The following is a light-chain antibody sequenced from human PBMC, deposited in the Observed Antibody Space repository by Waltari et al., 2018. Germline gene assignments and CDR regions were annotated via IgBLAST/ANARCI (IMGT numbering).Light chain of an antibody. CDR2: DAS. Sequence: ETVMTQSPDTLSVSPGERVTVPCRASQTVTTKLAWYQQKAGQAPRLLIYDASTRATGIPARFSGSGSGTEFTLTINSLQSEDSAVYFCQQYNNWPPWTFGQGTKVEIK. J-gene: IGKJ1*01. CDR1: QTVTTK. CDR3: QQYNNWPPWT. V-gene: IGKV3D-15*01.